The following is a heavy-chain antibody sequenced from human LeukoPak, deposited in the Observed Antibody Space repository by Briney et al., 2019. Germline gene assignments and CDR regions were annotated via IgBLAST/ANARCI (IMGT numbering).Heavy chain of an antibody. V-gene: IGHV3-53*01. J-gene: IGHJ3*02. Sequence: PGGSLSLSGAASGFTVSSNYMSGVRRAPGKGLEWVSVIYSGGSTYYADSVKGRFTISRDNSKNTLYLQMNSLRAEDTAVYYCARVRQANDAFDIWGQGTMVTVSS. CDR3: ARVRQANDAFDI. CDR1: GFTVSSNY. CDR2: IYSGGST.